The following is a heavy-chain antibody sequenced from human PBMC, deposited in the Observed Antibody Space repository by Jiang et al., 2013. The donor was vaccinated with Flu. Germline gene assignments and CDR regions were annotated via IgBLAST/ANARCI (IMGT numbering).Heavy chain of an antibody. D-gene: IGHD3-22*01. V-gene: IGHV3-23*01. CDR2: ISGSGGSA. CDR1: GFTLSRYA. J-gene: IGHJ4*02. CDR3: ARKYDSSGYYDY. Sequence: LSCVASGFTLSRYAMSWVRQAPGKGLEWVSAISGSGGSAFYADSVKGRFTISRDNSKNTLYVQMNSLRAEDTAIYYCARKYDSSGYYDYWGQGTLVTVSS.